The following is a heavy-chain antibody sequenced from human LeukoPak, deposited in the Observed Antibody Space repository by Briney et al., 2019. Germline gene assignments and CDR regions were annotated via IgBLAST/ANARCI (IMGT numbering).Heavy chain of an antibody. D-gene: IGHD3-10*01. CDR3: TRVRSGNDFDY. CDR1: GFTFGDHA. J-gene: IGHJ4*02. V-gene: IGHV3-49*04. CDR2: IRSKGYGGTT. Sequence: GGSLRLSCSASGFTFGDHAMSWVRQAPGKGLEWVGFIRSKGYGGTTEYAASVEGRFSLSRDDSKSFVYLQMSSLKTEDTAVYYCTRVRSGNDFDYWGQGTLVTVSS.